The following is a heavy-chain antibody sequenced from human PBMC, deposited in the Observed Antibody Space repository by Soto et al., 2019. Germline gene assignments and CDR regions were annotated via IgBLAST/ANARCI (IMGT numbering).Heavy chain of an antibody. CDR1: GYTFSSYD. CDR3: AREQQYYYAMDV. D-gene: IGHD6-13*01. V-gene: IGHV1-8*01. Sequence: ASVKVSCKASGYTFSSYDINWVRQATGQGLEWMGWMNPNSGNAGYAQKFQGRVTMTRNTSISTAYMELSSLISEDTAVYYCAREQQYYYAMDVWGQGTTVTVSS. J-gene: IGHJ6*02. CDR2: MNPNSGNA.